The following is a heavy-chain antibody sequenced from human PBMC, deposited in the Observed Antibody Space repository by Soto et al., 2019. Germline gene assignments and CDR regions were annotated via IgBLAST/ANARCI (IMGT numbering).Heavy chain of an antibody. CDR1: GSTLTDLS. CDR2: LDPEDGET. V-gene: IGHV1-24*01. Sequence: QVQLVQSGAEVKKPGASVKVSCKVSGSTLTDLSIHWVRQGPGLGLEWMGGLDPEDGETIYAQKFLGRVTMTEATLTDTAYMELSSLRSEGTAVYDCVTDYSSGWYSDHYWGQATLVLVSS. D-gene: IGHD6-19*01. CDR3: VTDYSSGWYSDHY. J-gene: IGHJ4*02.